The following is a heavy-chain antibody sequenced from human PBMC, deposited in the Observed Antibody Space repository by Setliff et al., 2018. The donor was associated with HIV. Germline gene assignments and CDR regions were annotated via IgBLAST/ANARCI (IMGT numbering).Heavy chain of an antibody. V-gene: IGHV4-4*09. D-gene: IGHD3-10*01. Sequence: SETLSLTCTVSGDSISSYSCNWIRQSPGGGLEWIGFIFSSGSTKYNPSLQSRGTMSIDTSKNQFSLRLTSVTAAATAVYYCARRIDDSGSFPDKNWFDTWGKGSLVTV. J-gene: IGHJ5*02. CDR2: IFSSGST. CDR1: GDSISSYS. CDR3: ARRIDDSGSFPDKNWFDT.